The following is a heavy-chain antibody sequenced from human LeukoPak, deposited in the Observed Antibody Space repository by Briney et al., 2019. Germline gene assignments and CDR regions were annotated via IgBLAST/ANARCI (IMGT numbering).Heavy chain of an antibody. D-gene: IGHD2-2*01. CDR3: ARPRGCGSARCNNFDS. CDR2: INSDGTII. Sequence: PGGSLRLSCAASGFTFSSYWMHWVRQAPGKGLVWVSRINSDGTIIGYADSVKGRFIISRDNARNSLYLQMNNLRAEDTAVYYCARPRGCGSARCNNFDSWGQGTLVTVSS. V-gene: IGHV3-74*01. J-gene: IGHJ4*02. CDR1: GFTFSSYW.